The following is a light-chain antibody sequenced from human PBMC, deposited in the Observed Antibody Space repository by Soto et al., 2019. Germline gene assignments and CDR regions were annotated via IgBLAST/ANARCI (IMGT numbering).Light chain of an antibody. J-gene: IGLJ1*01. Sequence: QSVLTQPPSVSGDPGQRVTISCTGSSSNIGAGYDVHWYQQLPGTAPKLLIYGNSNRPSGVPDRFSGSKSGTSASLAITGLQAEDEADYYCQSYDSSLSGSGVFGTGTKLTVL. CDR2: GNS. CDR3: QSYDSSLSGSGV. V-gene: IGLV1-40*01. CDR1: SSNIGAGYD.